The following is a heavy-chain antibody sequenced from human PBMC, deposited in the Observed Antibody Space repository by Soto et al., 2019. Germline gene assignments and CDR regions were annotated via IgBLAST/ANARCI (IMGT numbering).Heavy chain of an antibody. CDR1: GFTFSSYS. V-gene: IGHV3-48*01. J-gene: IGHJ4*02. Sequence: EVQLVESGGGLVQPGGSLRLSCAASGFTFSSYSMNWVRQAPGKGLEWLSYISGSSSIIHYADSVKGRVTISRDNAKDSLNLQLNSLRAEDTAVYYCARDREGDGYNFDYWGQGTLVTVSS. CDR3: ARDREGDGYNFDY. D-gene: IGHD5-12*01. CDR2: ISGSSSII.